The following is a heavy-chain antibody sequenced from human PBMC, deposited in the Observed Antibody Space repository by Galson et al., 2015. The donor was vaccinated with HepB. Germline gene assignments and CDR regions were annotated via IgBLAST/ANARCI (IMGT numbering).Heavy chain of an antibody. CDR1: GGSISSYY. D-gene: IGHD2-21*01. Sequence: SETLSLTCTVSGGSISSYYWSWIRQPPGKGLEWIGYIYYSGSTKYNPSLKSRVTISVDTSKNQFSLKLRSVTAADTAVYYCARDRDGYFDYWGQETLVTVSS. V-gene: IGHV4-59*01. CDR3: ARDRDGYFDY. J-gene: IGHJ4*02. CDR2: IYYSGST.